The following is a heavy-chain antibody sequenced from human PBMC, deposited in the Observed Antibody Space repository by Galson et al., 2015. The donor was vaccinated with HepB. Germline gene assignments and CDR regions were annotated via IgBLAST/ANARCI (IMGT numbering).Heavy chain of an antibody. Sequence: SLRLSCAASGFTFSGSAIHWVRQASGKGPEWVGRIRSKNNNYATSYVPSLKGRFTIYRDDSKNMAYLHMKSLKTEDTAVYYCTRLGDFSGYSSRWGQGTLVTVSS. CDR1: GFTFSGSA. CDR2: IRSKNNNYAT. V-gene: IGHV3-73*01. J-gene: IGHJ4*02. D-gene: IGHD6-13*01. CDR3: TRLGDFSGYSSR.